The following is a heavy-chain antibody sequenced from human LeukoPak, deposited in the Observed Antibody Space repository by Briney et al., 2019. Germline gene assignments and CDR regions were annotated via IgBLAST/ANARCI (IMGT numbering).Heavy chain of an antibody. Sequence: GGSLRLSCAASGFTVNSNYMSWVRQAPGKGLEWVSVIFSGGSAYYADSVKGRFTISRDNSKNTLYLQMNSLGPEDTAVYYCAKKIATASSLVAFDIWGQGTMVTVSS. D-gene: IGHD6-13*01. V-gene: IGHV3-66*02. J-gene: IGHJ3*02. CDR3: AKKIATASSLVAFDI. CDR1: GFTVNSNY. CDR2: IFSGGSA.